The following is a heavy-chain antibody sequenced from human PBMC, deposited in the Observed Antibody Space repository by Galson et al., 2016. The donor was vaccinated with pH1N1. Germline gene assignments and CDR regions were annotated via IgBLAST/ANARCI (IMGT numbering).Heavy chain of an antibody. V-gene: IGHV5-51*03. CDR3: ARQYDFGDYRGDAFDI. Sequence: QSGAEVKKPGESLKISCKASGYSFTRYWIAWVRQVPGKGLEWVGVVNPGGSTIRYSPPFQGQVTISSDRSNNTAYLQWISLKASDTATYYCARQYDFGDYRGDAFDIWGQGTMVIVSS. J-gene: IGHJ3*02. D-gene: IGHD4-17*01. CDR2: VNPGGSTI. CDR1: GYSFTRYW.